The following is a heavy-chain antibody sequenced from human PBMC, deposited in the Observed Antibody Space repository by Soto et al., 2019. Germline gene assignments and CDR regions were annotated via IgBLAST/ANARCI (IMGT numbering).Heavy chain of an antibody. D-gene: IGHD3-22*01. CDR1: GFTFSSYG. CDR2: ISYDGSNR. Sequence: QVQLVESGGGVVQPGRSLRLSCAASGFTFSSYGIHWVRQAPGKGLEWVAVISYDGSNRYYADSVKGRFTISRDNSKNTPYLKMNSMRAEDTAVYYCAKGGYYDSSGYLGWLDYWGQGTLVTVSS. J-gene: IGHJ4*02. V-gene: IGHV3-30*18. CDR3: AKGGYYDSSGYLGWLDY.